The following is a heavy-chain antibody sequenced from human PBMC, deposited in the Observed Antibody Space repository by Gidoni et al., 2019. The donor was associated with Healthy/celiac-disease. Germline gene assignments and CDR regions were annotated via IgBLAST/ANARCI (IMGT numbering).Heavy chain of an antibody. Sequence: QVQLVQSGAEVKKPGSSVKVSCKASGGTFRSYAISWVRQAPGQGLEWMGGIIPIFGTANYAQKFQGRVTITADESTSTAYMELSSLRSEDTAVYYCARAAGRATVTTDYYYGMDVWGQGTTVTVSS. CDR3: ARAAGRATVTTDYYYGMDV. V-gene: IGHV1-69*01. J-gene: IGHJ6*02. CDR2: IIPIFGTA. CDR1: GGTFRSYA. D-gene: IGHD4-17*01.